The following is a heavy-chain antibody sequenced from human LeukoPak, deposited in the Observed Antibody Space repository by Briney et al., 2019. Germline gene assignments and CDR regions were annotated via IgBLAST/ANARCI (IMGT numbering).Heavy chain of an antibody. CDR2: VFNTGTT. CDR3: AKSGDFYFGMDI. D-gene: IGHD2-15*01. V-gene: IGHV4-4*07. CDR1: GGSISSYY. J-gene: IGHJ6*02. Sequence: SETLSLTCSVSGGSISSYYWNWIRQPAGKGLEWIGRVFNTGTTNYNPSLKSGVTMSLDTSKSQFSLSLSSVTAADTAIYWCAKSGDFYFGMDIWGQGTTVTVSS.